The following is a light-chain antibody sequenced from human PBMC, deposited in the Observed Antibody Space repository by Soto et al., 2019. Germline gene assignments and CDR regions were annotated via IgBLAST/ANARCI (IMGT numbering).Light chain of an antibody. V-gene: IGLV2-8*01. CDR2: GVT. CDR3: ASYGGYYVV. J-gene: IGLJ2*01. Sequence: QSVLTQPPSASGSPGQSVAISCTGTSSDVGGYDYVSWFQQNPGKAPKLMIYGVTKRPSGVPDRFSGSKSGNTASLTVSGLQAEDEAYYYCASYGGYYVVFGGGTKLTVL. CDR1: SSDVGGYDY.